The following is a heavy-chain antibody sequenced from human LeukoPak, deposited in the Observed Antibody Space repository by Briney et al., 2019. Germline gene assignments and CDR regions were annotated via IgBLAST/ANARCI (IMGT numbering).Heavy chain of an antibody. J-gene: IGHJ6*03. Sequence: GGSLRLSCAASGFTFSSYAMSWVRQAPGKGLEWVSAISGSGGSTYYADSVKGRFTISRDNAKNSLYLQMNSLRAEDTAVYYCARARRLRITMVRGGPSPNYYMDVWGKGTTVTISS. V-gene: IGHV3-23*01. CDR1: GFTFSSYA. CDR3: ARARRLRITMVRGGPSPNYYMDV. D-gene: IGHD3-10*01. CDR2: ISGSGGST.